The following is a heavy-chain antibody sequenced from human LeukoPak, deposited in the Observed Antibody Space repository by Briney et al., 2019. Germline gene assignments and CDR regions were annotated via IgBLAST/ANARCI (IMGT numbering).Heavy chain of an antibody. V-gene: IGHV4-34*01. CDR1: GGSFSGNY. Sequence: SETLSLTCGVYGGSFSGNYWSWIRQPPGKGLEWIGEINHSGSTNYNPSLKSRVTISVDTSKNQFSLKVSSVTAADTAVYYCARHYGSESYYDYWGQGTLVTVS. CDR2: INHSGST. CDR3: ARHYGSESYYDY. D-gene: IGHD3-10*01. J-gene: IGHJ4*02.